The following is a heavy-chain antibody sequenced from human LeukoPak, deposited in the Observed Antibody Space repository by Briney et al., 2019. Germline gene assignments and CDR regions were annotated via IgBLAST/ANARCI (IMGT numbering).Heavy chain of an antibody. CDR1: GFTFSSYW. V-gene: IGHV3-7*01. J-gene: IGHJ4*02. CDR3: ARDIGYCCGGSCPLFTFDF. Sequence: PGGSLRLSCAASGFTFSSYWMSWVRQAPGKGLEWVANIKQVGSEKYYVDSVKGRFTISRDNAKNSLYLQMNSLRAEDTAVYYCARDIGYCCGGSCPLFTFDFWGQGTLVTVSS. CDR2: IKQVGSEK. D-gene: IGHD2-15*01.